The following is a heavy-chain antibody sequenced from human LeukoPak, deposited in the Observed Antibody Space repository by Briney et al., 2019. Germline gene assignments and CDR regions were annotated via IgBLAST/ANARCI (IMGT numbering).Heavy chain of an antibody. V-gene: IGHV1-69*05. CDR3: ARGAPSSPYYYDSSGYVYFDY. D-gene: IGHD3-22*01. CDR1: GGTFSSHA. Sequence: SVKVSCKASGGTFSSHAISWVRQAPGQGLEWMGGTIPIFGTANYAQKFQGRVTMTRDTSTSTVYMELSSLRSEDTAVYYCARGAPSSPYYYDSSGYVYFDYWGQGTLVTVSS. CDR2: TIPIFGTA. J-gene: IGHJ4*02.